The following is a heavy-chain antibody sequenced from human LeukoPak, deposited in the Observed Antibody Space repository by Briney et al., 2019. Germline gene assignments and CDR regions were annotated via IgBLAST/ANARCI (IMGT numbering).Heavy chain of an antibody. CDR3: ATEVNSHVDFFAH. CDR2: VNDNGRNT. Sequence: GGSLRLSCAASGITFDRYGMSWVRQAPGKGLEWVTTVNDNGRNTHYADSVKGRFTISRDNSKNTVSLQMNSLRAEDTAVYYCATEVNSHVDFFAHWGQGTQVTVSS. J-gene: IGHJ4*02. V-gene: IGHV3-23*01. CDR1: GITFDRYG. D-gene: IGHD3-10*02.